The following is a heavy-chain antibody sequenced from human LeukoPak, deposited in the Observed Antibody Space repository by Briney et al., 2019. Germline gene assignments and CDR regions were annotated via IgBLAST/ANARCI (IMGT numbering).Heavy chain of an antibody. D-gene: IGHD5-18*01. CDR1: GFTFSSSW. CDR3: ARTGYGYAFDY. J-gene: IGHJ4*02. CDR2: IREDGSQK. V-gene: IGHV3-7*01. Sequence: GGSPRLSCVASGFTFSSSWMTWVRQAPGKGLEWVASIREDGSQKTAVDSVRGRFTISRDNAKNSLYLQMNSLRAEDTAVYYCARTGYGYAFDYWGQGTLVTVSS.